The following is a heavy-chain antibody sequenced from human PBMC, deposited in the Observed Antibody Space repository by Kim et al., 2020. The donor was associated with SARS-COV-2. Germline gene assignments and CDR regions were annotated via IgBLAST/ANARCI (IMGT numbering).Heavy chain of an antibody. V-gene: IGHV4-39*07. CDR3: AKDPNYDMKGWYFDL. J-gene: IGHJ2*01. D-gene: IGHD3-9*01. CDR1: GGSISSSSYY. CDR2: IYYSGST. Sequence: SETLSLTCTVSGGSISSSSYYWGWIRQPPGKGLEWIGSIYYSGSTYYNPSLKSRVTISVDTSKNQFSLKLSSVTAADTAVYYCAKDPNYDMKGWYFDLWGRGTLVTVSS.